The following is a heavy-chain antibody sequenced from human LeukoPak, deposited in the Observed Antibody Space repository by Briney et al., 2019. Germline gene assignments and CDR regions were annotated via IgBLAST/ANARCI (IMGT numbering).Heavy chain of an antibody. Sequence: SETLSLTCAVYGGSFSGYYWSWIRQPPGKGLEWIGEINHSGSTNYNPSLKSRVTISVDTSKNQFSLKLSSVTAADTAVNYCARAPPYDFWSLYNWFDPWGQGTLVTVSS. CDR2: INHSGST. CDR3: ARAPPYDFWSLYNWFDP. CDR1: GGSFSGYY. V-gene: IGHV4-34*01. J-gene: IGHJ5*02. D-gene: IGHD3-3*01.